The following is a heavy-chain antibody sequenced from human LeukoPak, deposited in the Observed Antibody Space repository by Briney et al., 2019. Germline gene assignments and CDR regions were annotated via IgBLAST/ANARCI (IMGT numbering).Heavy chain of an antibody. Sequence: TSETLSLTCTVSGGSISRSSYYWGWIRQPPGKGLEWIGTLYYSGTTFYNPSLKSRVSISVDTSKNQFSLKLSSITSYDAAVCYSARRAPATSTIYYFDYWGQGTLVTVSS. CDR2: LYYSGTT. CDR3: ARRAPATSTIYYFDY. CDR1: GGSISRSSYY. V-gene: IGHV4-39*01. D-gene: IGHD3-9*01. J-gene: IGHJ4*02.